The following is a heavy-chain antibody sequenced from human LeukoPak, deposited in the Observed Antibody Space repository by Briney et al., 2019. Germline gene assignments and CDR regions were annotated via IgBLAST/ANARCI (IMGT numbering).Heavy chain of an antibody. J-gene: IGHJ4*02. CDR1: GGSISSSSYY. D-gene: IGHD1-26*01. Sequence: SETLSLTCTVSGGSISSSSYYWGWIRQPPGKGLEWIGSIYYGGSTYYNPSLKSRVTISVDTSKNQFSLKLSSVTAADTAVYYCARQREGATEDWGQGTLVTVSS. V-gene: IGHV4-39*01. CDR2: IYYGGST. CDR3: ARQREGATED.